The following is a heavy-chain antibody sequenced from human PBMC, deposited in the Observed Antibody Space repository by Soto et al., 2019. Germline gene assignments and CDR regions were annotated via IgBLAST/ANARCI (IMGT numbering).Heavy chain of an antibody. J-gene: IGHJ6*02. CDR3: ARGGWLRLLDYYGMDV. Sequence: GGSLRLSCAASGLTFSSYGMHWVRQAPGKGLEWVAVIWYDGSNKYYADSVKGRFTISRDNSKNTLYLQMNSLRAEDTAVYYCARGGWLRLLDYYGMDVWGQGTTVTVSS. D-gene: IGHD5-12*01. CDR2: IWYDGSNK. V-gene: IGHV3-33*01. CDR1: GLTFSSYG.